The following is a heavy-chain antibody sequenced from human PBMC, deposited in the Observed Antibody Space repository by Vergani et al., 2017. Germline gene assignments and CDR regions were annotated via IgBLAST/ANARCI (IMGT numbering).Heavy chain of an antibody. CDR1: GYTFTSYA. V-gene: IGHV1-2*02. J-gene: IGHJ4*02. CDR2: INPNSGGT. D-gene: IGHD5-24*01. CDR3: ARWKGTSTITGFDN. Sequence: QVQLVQSGAEVKKPGASVNVSCKAAGYTFTSYAIHWVRQAPGQGLEWMGWINPNSGGTNYAQKFRGRVTMTRDTSIRTVYMELSRLTYDDTAVYYGARWKGTSTITGFDNWGQGTLVTVSS.